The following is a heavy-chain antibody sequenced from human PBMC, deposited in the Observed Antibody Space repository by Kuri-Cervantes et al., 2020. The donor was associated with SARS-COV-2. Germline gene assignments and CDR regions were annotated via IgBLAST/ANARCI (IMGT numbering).Heavy chain of an antibody. D-gene: IGHD3-22*01. V-gene: IGHV3-30*07. J-gene: IGHJ6*02. Sequence: GESLKISCAASGFTFSSYAMHWVRQAPGKGLEWVAVISYDGSNKYYADSVKGRFTISRENAKNSLYLQMNTLRAGDTAVYYCAREGGRDSSGYSYGMDVWGQGTTVTVSS. CDR2: ISYDGSNK. CDR3: AREGGRDSSGYSYGMDV. CDR1: GFTFSSYA.